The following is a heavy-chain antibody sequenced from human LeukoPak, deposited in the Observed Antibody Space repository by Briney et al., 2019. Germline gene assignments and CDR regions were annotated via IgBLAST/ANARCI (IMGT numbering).Heavy chain of an antibody. V-gene: IGHV4-30-2*01. J-gene: IGHJ3*02. CDR2: IYHSGST. D-gene: IGHD6-13*01. CDR3: ASGIAAAGTEAFDI. Sequence: SETLSLTCAVSGGSISSGGYSWSWIRQPPGKGLEWIGYIYHSGSTYYNPSLKSRVTISVDRSKDQFSLKLSSVTAADTAVYYCASGIAAAGTEAFDIWGQGTMVTVSS. CDR1: GGSISSGGYS.